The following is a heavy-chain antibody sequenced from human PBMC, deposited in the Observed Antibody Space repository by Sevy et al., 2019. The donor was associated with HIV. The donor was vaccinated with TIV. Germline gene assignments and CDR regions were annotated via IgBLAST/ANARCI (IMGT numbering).Heavy chain of an antibody. V-gene: IGHV1-24*01. J-gene: IGHJ4*02. CDR1: GYTLTQFS. D-gene: IGHD3-22*01. Sequence: ASVKVSCKVSGYTLTQFSMHWVRQAPGKGLEWMGSFDPEDGETIYAQTFQGRVTMTEDRSTDTAYMQLTSLRSEDTAVFFCAITKDYYDSSGYPFDYWGLGTLVTVSS. CDR2: FDPEDGET. CDR3: AITKDYYDSSGYPFDY.